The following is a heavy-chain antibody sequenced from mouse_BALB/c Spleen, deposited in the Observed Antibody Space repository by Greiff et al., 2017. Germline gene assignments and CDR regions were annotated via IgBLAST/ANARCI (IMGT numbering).Heavy chain of an antibody. J-gene: IGHJ4*01. CDR2: ISSGGSYT. CDR3: ARHVGLRPSYAMDY. V-gene: IGHV5-6*02. CDR1: GFTFSSYG. D-gene: IGHD2-4*01. Sequence: EVMLVESGGDLVKPGGSLKLSCAASGFTFSSYGMSWVRQTPDKRLEWVATISSGGSYTYYPDSVKGRFTISRDNAKNTLYLQMSSLKSEDTAMYYCARHVGLRPSYAMDYWGQGTSVTVSS.